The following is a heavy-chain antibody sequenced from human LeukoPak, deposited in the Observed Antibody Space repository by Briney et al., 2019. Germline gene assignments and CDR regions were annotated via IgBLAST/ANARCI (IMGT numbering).Heavy chain of an antibody. CDR2: ISGSGGST. Sequence: GGSLRLSCAASGFTFSNFGMNWVRQAPGKGLEWVSAISGSGGSTYYADSVKGRFTISRDNSKNTLYLQMNSLRAEDTAVYYCARVTMIVVVISAFDIWGQGTMVTVSS. J-gene: IGHJ3*02. CDR3: ARVTMIVVVISAFDI. D-gene: IGHD3-22*01. CDR1: GFTFSNFG. V-gene: IGHV3-23*01.